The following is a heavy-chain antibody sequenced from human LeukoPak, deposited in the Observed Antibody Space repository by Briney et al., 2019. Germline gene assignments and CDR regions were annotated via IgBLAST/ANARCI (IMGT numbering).Heavy chain of an antibody. Sequence: SETLSLTRIVSGYSVSSNSYWAWIRQSPGKGLEWIGSIHHGGNTYYNPSLMSRVSMSIDTSKNQCSLNLSSVTAADTAIFYCARWLGNGFDMWGQGTMVTVSS. D-gene: IGHD6-19*01. CDR3: ARWLGNGFDM. V-gene: IGHV4-38-2*02. CDR1: GYSVSSNSY. J-gene: IGHJ3*02. CDR2: IHHGGNT.